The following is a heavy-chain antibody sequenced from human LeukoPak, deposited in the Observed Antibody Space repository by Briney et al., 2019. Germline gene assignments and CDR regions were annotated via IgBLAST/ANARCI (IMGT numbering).Heavy chain of an antibody. CDR3: AKARVKVSYAFDI. V-gene: IGHV4-61*01. J-gene: IGHJ3*02. D-gene: IGHD5/OR15-5a*01. CDR2: IYYSGST. CDR1: GGSVSSGSYY. Sequence: SETLSLTCTVSGGSVSSGSYYWSLIRQPPGKGLEWIGYIYYSGSTNYNPSLKSRVTISVDTSKNQFSLKLSSVTAADTAVYYCAKARVKVSYAFDIWGQGTMVTVSS.